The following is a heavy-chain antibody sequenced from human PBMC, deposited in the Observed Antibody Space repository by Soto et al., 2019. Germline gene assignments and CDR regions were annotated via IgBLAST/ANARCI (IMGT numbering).Heavy chain of an antibody. Sequence: QLVQSGSEVKKPGSSMKVSCQASGGTFSGYVVTWVRQAPGQGLERMGEFVPLFGTTNYAQRFSGRITITAEAYTSTAYKELRTLRADDTAVYYWGTHGSGVSSLPYLANWGQGTLVTVSS. CDR1: GGTFSGYV. CDR3: GTHGSGVSSLPYLAN. J-gene: IGHJ4*02. CDR2: FVPLFGTT. D-gene: IGHD6-25*01. V-gene: IGHV1-69*01.